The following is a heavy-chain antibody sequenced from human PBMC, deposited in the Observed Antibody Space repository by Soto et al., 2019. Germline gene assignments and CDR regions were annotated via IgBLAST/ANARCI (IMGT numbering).Heavy chain of an antibody. D-gene: IGHD3-22*01. V-gene: IGHV3-11*01. J-gene: IGHJ4*02. Sequence: LRLSCAASGFTFSDYYTSWIRQAPGKGLEWVSYISSSGSTIYYADSVKGRFTISRDNAKNSLYLQMNSLRAEDTAVYYCARLWDSSGPIDYWGQGTLVTVSS. CDR1: GFTFSDYY. CDR2: ISSSGSTI. CDR3: ARLWDSSGPIDY.